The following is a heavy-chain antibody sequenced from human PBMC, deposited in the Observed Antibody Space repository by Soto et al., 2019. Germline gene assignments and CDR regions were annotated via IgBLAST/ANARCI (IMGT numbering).Heavy chain of an antibody. V-gene: IGHV1-8*01. CDR1: GYTFTSYD. J-gene: IGHJ5*02. Sequence: GASVKVSCKASGYTFTSYDINWVRQATGQGLEWMGWMNPNSGNTGYAQKFQGRVTMTRNTSISTAYMELSSLRSEDTAVYYYTRGSLYDFWRGNPRHWFDPWGKGTLVTVCS. CDR3: TRGSLYDFWRGNPRHWFDP. D-gene: IGHD3-3*01. CDR2: MNPNSGNT.